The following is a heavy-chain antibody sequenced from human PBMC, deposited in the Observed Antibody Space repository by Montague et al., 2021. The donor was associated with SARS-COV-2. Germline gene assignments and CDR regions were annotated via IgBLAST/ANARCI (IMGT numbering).Heavy chain of an antibody. Sequence: SETLSLTCTVSGGSISSSSYYWGWIRQPPGKGLEWIGSIYYSGSTYYNPSLKSRVTISLDTSKNQFPLKLSSVTAADTAVYYCASPTYYYDSSEYDAFDIWGQGTMVTVSS. J-gene: IGHJ3*02. CDR2: IYYSGST. D-gene: IGHD3-22*01. CDR1: GGSISSSSYY. CDR3: ASPTYYYDSSEYDAFDI. V-gene: IGHV4-39*01.